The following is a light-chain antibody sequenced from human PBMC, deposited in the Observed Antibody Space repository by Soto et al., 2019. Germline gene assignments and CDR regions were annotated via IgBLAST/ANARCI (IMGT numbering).Light chain of an antibody. CDR1: QSVSSN. CDR3: QQYNYWPPLYT. J-gene: IGKJ2*01. CDR2: GAS. Sequence: EIVMTQSPATLSVSPGERATLSCRASQSVSSNLAWYQQKPGQAPRLLIYGASIRATGIPARFSGSGSGTEFTLHNRRPQSEDFAVYYCQQYNYWPPLYTFGQGTKLEI. V-gene: IGKV3-15*01.